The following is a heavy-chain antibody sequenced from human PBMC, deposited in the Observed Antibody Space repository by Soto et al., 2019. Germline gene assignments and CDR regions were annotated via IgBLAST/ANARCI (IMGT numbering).Heavy chain of an antibody. CDR1: GFTFSSYD. D-gene: IGHD4-17*01. J-gene: IGHJ6*03. V-gene: IGHV3-13*01. CDR2: IGTAGDT. CDR3: ARANFPNDYGDSRFYYYMDV. Sequence: GGSLRLSCAASGFTFSSYDMHWVRQATGKGLEWVSAIGTAGDTYYPGSVKGRFTISRENAKNSLYLQMNSLRAGDTAVYYCARANFPNDYGDSRFYYYMDVPGKGTTVTVPS.